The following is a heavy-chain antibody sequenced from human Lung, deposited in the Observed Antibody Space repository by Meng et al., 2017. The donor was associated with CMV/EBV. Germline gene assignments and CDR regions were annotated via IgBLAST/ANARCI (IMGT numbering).Heavy chain of an antibody. CDR3: ASHSGYDLYYYYGMDV. CDR2: IYPGDSDT. V-gene: IGHV5-51*01. D-gene: IGHD5-12*01. CDR1: GYSFTSYW. J-gene: IGHJ6*02. Sequence: GGSXRLXCKGSGYSFTSYWIGWVRQMPGKGLEWMGIIYPGDSDTRYSPSFQGQVTVSADKSISTAYLQWSSLKASDTAIYYCASHSGYDLYYYYGMDVWGQGXTVTVSS.